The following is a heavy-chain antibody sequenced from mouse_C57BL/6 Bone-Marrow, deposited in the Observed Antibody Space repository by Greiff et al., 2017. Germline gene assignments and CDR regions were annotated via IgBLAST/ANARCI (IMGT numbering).Heavy chain of an antibody. CDR3: AIYTTVVATEYFDV. Sequence: QVQLKQPGAELVKPGASVKVSCKASGYTFTSYWMHWVKQRPGQGLEWIGRIHPSDSDTNYNQKFKGKATLTVDKSSSTAYMQLSSLTSEDSAVYYCAIYTTVVATEYFDVWGTGTTVTVSS. CDR1: GYTFTSYW. D-gene: IGHD1-1*01. J-gene: IGHJ1*03. CDR2: IHPSDSDT. V-gene: IGHV1-74*01.